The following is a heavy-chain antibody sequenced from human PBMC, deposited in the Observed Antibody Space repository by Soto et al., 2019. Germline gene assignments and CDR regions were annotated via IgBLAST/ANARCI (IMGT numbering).Heavy chain of an antibody. CDR3: ARSVAVPGAHIDY. Sequence: SETLSLTCSVSGGSISGSYWSWIRQSPGKGLEWLGYVYYTGSTNYSPSLRSRVSISVDTSKNEFSLRLSSVTAADTAVYFCARSVAVPGAHIDYWGQGTQVAVSS. J-gene: IGHJ4*02. V-gene: IGHV4-59*01. CDR1: GGSISGSY. D-gene: IGHD6-19*01. CDR2: VYYTGST.